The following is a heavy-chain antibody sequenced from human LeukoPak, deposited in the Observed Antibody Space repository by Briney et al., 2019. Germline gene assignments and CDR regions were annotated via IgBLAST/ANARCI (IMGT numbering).Heavy chain of an antibody. Sequence: PGGSLRLSCAASGFTFSNAWMSWVRQAPGKGLEWLGRIKSKTDGGKTDYAAPGKGRFTISREDSKNTMYLQINSLKTEDTAVYYCSTAGDSGYDDFDYWGKGTLVTVSS. CDR1: GFTFSNAW. D-gene: IGHD5-12*01. CDR2: IKSKTDGGKT. CDR3: STAGDSGYDDFDY. J-gene: IGHJ4*02. V-gene: IGHV3-15*01.